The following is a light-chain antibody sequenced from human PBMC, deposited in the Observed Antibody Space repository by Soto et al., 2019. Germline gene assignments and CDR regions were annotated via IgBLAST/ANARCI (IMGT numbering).Light chain of an antibody. J-gene: IGKJ1*01. V-gene: IGKV3-20*01. Sequence: SVLTQSEGTMSFSPVERATISCRASQSVSSSYLAWYQQKPGQAPRLLIYGASSRATGIPDRFSGSGSGTDFTLTVSRLEPEDFAVYYCQQYRTFGQGTKVDIK. CDR2: GAS. CDR1: QSVSSSY. CDR3: QQYRT.